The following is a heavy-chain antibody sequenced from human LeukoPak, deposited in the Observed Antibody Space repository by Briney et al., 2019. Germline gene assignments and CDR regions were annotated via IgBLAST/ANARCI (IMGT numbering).Heavy chain of an antibody. J-gene: IGHJ4*02. Sequence: ASVKVSCKASGGTFSSYAISWVRQAPGQGLEWMGGIIPIFGTANYAQKFQGRVTITADESTSTAYMELSSLRSEDTAVYYCARDKDDGYNYYFDYWSQGTLVTVSS. D-gene: IGHD5-24*01. V-gene: IGHV1-69*01. CDR3: ARDKDDGYNYYFDY. CDR1: GGTFSSYA. CDR2: IIPIFGTA.